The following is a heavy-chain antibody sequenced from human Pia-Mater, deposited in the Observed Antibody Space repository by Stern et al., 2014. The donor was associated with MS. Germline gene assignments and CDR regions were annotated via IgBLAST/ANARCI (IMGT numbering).Heavy chain of an antibody. CDR2: ISWSSGKI. D-gene: IGHD2-15*01. Sequence: VQLVQSGGDLVQHGRSLTLSCAASGFRFDDYAMYWVRHAPGKGLEAVPGISWSSGKIGYADSVKGRFAISRDNVKNSLFLQMNSLRSEDTASYYCARAIGFCSGGNCEPYYDYGIDVWGQGTRVTVSS. J-gene: IGHJ6*02. CDR3: ARAIGFCSGGNCEPYYDYGIDV. V-gene: IGHV3-9*01. CDR1: GFRFDDYA.